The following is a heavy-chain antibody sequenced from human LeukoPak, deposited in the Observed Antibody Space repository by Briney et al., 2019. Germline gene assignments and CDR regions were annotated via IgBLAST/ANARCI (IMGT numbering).Heavy chain of an antibody. J-gene: IGHJ3*02. CDR2: MNPNSGNT. CDR3: AREGSYEQPTSNDAFDI. Sequence: ASVQVSFKASGYPFTSYDINWGRRATGQGLEWMGWMNPNSGNTGYAQKFQGRVTMTRNTSISTAYMELSSLRSEDTAVYYCAREGSYEQPTSNDAFDIWGQGTMVTVSS. V-gene: IGHV1-8*01. D-gene: IGHD6-13*01. CDR1: GYPFTSYD.